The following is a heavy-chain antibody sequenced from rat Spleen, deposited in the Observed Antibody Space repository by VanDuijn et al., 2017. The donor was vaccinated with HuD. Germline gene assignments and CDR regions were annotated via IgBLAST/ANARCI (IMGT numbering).Heavy chain of an antibody. Sequence: EVQLVESGGGLVQPGRSMRLSCAASGFIFRNYDMAWVRQAPTKGLKWVASISYDGSTPYYRDSVKGRFTISRDNAKSTLYLQMDSLRSEDTATYYCTRGYYFDYWGQGVMVTVSS. CDR1: GFIFRNYD. J-gene: IGHJ2*01. CDR2: ISYDGSTP. CDR3: TRGYYFDY. V-gene: IGHV5-7*01.